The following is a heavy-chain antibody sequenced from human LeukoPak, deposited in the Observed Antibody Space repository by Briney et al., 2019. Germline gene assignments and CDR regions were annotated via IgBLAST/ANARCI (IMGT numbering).Heavy chain of an antibody. D-gene: IGHD3-22*01. V-gene: IGHV1-46*01. CDR1: GYTFTSYY. Sequence: ASVNVSCKASGYTFTSYYMHWVRQAPGQGLEWMGIINPSGGSTSYAQKFQGRVTMTRDTSTSTVYMELSSLRSEDTAVYYCASILRRYDSSGNDAFDIWGQGTMVTVSS. CDR3: ASILRRYDSSGNDAFDI. CDR2: INPSGGST. J-gene: IGHJ3*02.